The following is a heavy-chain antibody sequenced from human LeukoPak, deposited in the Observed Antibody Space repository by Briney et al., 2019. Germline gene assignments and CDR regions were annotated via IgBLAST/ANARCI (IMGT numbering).Heavy chain of an antibody. V-gene: IGHV3-30-3*01. J-gene: IGHJ6*02. D-gene: IGHD2-2*01. CDR3: ARDSIVVVPAAISYYGMDV. Sequence: GGSLRLSCAASGFTFSSYAMPWVRQAPGKGLEWVAVISYDGSNKYYADSVKGRFTISRDNSKNTLYLQMNSLRAEDTAVYYCARDSIVVVPAAISYYGMDVWGQGTTVTVSS. CDR1: GFTFSSYA. CDR2: ISYDGSNK.